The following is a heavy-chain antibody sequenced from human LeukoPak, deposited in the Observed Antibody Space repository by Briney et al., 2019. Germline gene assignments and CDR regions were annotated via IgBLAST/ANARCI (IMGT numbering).Heavy chain of an antibody. J-gene: IGHJ3*02. V-gene: IGHV3-23*01. D-gene: IGHD6-13*01. Sequence: GGSLRLSCAGSGFTFRFYAMTWVRQAPGKGLEWVSGITGDASVTYDADSVKGRFNISRDNSKNTLYLQLNSLRVEDTAVYYCAKAYSTSLYGDAFHIWSQGTIVTVSP. CDR2: ITGDASVT. CDR1: GFTFRFYA. CDR3: AKAYSTSLYGDAFHI.